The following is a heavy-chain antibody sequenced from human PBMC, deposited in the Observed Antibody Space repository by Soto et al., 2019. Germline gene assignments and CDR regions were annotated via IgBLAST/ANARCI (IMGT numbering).Heavy chain of an antibody. D-gene: IGHD2-2*01. V-gene: IGHV3-74*01. CDR3: STLVAPGAPLTY. CDR1: GFTFSTYW. J-gene: IGHJ4*02. CDR2: IKTDGSII. Sequence: EVQLVESGGGLVQPGGSLRLSCVASGFTFSTYWMHWVRQAPGKGLVWFSRIKTDGSIINYADSVKGRFTTSRDITKSTLYLQMSSIRGEDTAVYYCSTLVAPGAPLTYRGQGTLVTVSS.